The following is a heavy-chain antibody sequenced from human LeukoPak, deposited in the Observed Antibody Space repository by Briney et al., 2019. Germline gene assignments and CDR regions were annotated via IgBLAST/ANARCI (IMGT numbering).Heavy chain of an antibody. D-gene: IGHD6-6*01. CDR2: INHSGST. CDR3: AGGLSGGVAARQRRFDY. J-gene: IGHJ4*02. V-gene: IGHV4-34*01. CDR1: GGSFSGYY. Sequence: SETLSLTCAVYGGSFSGYYWSWIRQPPRKGLEWSGEINHSGSTNYNPSLKSRVTISVDTSKNQFSLKLSSVTAADTAVYYCAGGLSGGVAARQRRFDYWGQGTLVTVSS.